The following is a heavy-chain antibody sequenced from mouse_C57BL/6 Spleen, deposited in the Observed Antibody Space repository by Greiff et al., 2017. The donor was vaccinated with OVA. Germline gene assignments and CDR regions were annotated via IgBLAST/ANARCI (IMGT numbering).Heavy chain of an antibody. J-gene: IGHJ3*01. CDR3: ARREDYSNHFAY. D-gene: IGHD2-5*01. Sequence: EVKLMESGGGLVKPGGSLKLSCAASGFTFSDYGMHWVRQAPEKGLEWVAYISSGSSTIYYADTVKGRFTISRDNAKNTLFLQMTSLRSEDTAMYYCARREDYSNHFAYWGQGTLVTVSA. CDR2: ISSGSSTI. CDR1: GFTFSDYG. V-gene: IGHV5-17*01.